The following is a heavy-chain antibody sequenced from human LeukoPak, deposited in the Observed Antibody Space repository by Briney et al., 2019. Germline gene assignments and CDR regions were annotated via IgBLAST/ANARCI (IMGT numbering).Heavy chain of an antibody. Sequence: GGSLRLSCAASGFFFDSYSLNWVRQAPGKGLEGISYITAGSDTIFYADSVEGRFTISRDNSKNSLYLQMNSLRVEDTAVYYCARDGVHYDSSGYYRYYFDLWGQGTLVTVSS. D-gene: IGHD3-22*01. J-gene: IGHJ4*02. CDR1: GFFFDSYS. V-gene: IGHV3-48*01. CDR2: ITAGSDTI. CDR3: ARDGVHYDSSGYYRYYFDL.